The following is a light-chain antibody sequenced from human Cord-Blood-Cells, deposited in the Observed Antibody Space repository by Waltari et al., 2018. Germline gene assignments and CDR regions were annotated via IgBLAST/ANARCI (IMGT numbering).Light chain of an antibody. V-gene: IGKV4-1*01. CDR3: QQYYSTPYS. Sequence: DIVMPQSPDSLAVSLGERATINCKSNQSVLYSSNNKNYLAWYQQKPGQPPKLLIYWASTREPGVPDRFSGSGSGTDFTLTISSLQAEDVAVYYCQQYYSTPYSFGQGTKLEIK. CDR2: WAS. CDR1: QSVLYSSNNKNY. J-gene: IGKJ2*03.